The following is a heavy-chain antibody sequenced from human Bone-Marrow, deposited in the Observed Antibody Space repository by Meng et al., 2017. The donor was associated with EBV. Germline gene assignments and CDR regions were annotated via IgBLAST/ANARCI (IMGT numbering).Heavy chain of an antibody. CDR1: GGSSSGYY. V-gene: IGHV4-34*01. D-gene: IGHD6-13*01. J-gene: IGHJ4*02. CDR2: INHSGST. Sequence: VQLQQGGAALLEPSETLSLTCAVFGGSSSGYYWSWFRQPPGKGLEWIGEINHSGSTNYNPSLKSRVTISVDTSKNQFSLKLSSVTAADTAVYYCARGRGYSSPNFDYWGQGTLVTVSS. CDR3: ARGRGYSSPNFDY.